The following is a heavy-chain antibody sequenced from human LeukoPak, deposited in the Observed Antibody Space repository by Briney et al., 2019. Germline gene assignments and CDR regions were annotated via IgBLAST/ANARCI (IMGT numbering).Heavy chain of an antibody. J-gene: IGHJ4*02. CDR1: GFTFSSYS. CDR2: ISSSSSYI. CDR3: ARSTVTTGLVDY. D-gene: IGHD4-17*01. V-gene: IGHV3-21*01. Sequence: GSLRLSCAASGFTFSSYSMNWVRQAPGKGLEWVSSISSSSSYIYYADSVKGRFTISRDNAKNSLYLQMNSLRAEDTAVYYCARSTVTTGLVDYWGQGTLVTVSS.